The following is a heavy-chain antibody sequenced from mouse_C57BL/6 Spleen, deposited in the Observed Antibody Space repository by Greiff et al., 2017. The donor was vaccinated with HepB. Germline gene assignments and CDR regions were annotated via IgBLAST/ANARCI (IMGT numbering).Heavy chain of an antibody. CDR1: GYAFTNYL. Sequence: SGAELVRPGTSVKVSCKASGYAFTNYLIEWVKQRPGQGLEWIGVINPGSGGTNYNEKFKGKATLTADKSSSTAYMQLSSLTSEDSAVYFCARSFLLPRYYFDYWGQGTTLTVSS. J-gene: IGHJ2*01. D-gene: IGHD1-1*01. V-gene: IGHV1-54*01. CDR2: INPGSGGT. CDR3: ARSFLLPRYYFDY.